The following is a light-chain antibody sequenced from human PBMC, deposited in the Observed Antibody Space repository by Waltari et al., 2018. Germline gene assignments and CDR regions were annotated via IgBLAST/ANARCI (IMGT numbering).Light chain of an antibody. Sequence: QSALTQPPSAHGSPGQSVTISCTGTSSDVGGYTYVSWYQHHPVKAPKLMISELNKRPSGVPDRFSGSKSGNTASLTVSGLQADDEADYYCTSYAGSHNWVFGGGTKLTVL. J-gene: IGLJ2*01. CDR1: SSDVGGYTY. V-gene: IGLV2-8*01. CDR3: TSYAGSHNWV. CDR2: ELN.